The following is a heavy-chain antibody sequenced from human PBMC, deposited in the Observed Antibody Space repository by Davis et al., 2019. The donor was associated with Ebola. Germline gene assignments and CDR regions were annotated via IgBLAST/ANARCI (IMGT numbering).Heavy chain of an antibody. CDR2: MNPNSGNT. V-gene: IGHV1-8*01. J-gene: IGHJ3*02. Sequence: ASVKVSCKASGYTFTNYDINWVRQATGQGLEWMGWMNPNSGNTGYAQKFQGRVIMTRNTSISTAYMELSSLRSEDTAVYYCARDGFGELDAFDIWGQGTMVTVSS. D-gene: IGHD3-10*01. CDR1: GYTFTNYD. CDR3: ARDGFGELDAFDI.